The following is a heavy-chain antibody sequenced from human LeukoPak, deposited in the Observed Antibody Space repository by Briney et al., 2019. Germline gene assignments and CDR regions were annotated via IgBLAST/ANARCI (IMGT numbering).Heavy chain of an antibody. V-gene: IGHV4-34*01. CDR2: IDQSGTT. CDR3: ARVPHYYFGYGYFDS. D-gene: IGHD3-10*01. J-gene: IGHJ4*02. Sequence: PSETLSLTCVVYGGSFSGYYWSWIRQPPGKELEWIGEIDQSGTTNYNPSLKSRVGISVDTSKKQFSLTLTSMTAADTAVYYCARVPHYYFGYGYFDSWGQGTLVTVSS. CDR1: GGSFSGYY.